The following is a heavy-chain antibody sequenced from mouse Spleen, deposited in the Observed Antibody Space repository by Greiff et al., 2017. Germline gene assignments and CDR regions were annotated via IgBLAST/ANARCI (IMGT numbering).Heavy chain of an antibody. CDR3: AREGGLRGPFAY. D-gene: IGHD2-4*01. V-gene: IGHV1-69*01. CDR2: IDPSDSYT. Sequence: QVQLQQPGAELVMPGASVKLSCKASGYTFTSYWMHWVKQRPGQGLEWIGEIDPSDSYTNYNQKFKGKATLTVDKSSSTAYMQLSSLTSEDSAVYYWAREGGLRGPFAYWGQGTLVTVSA. CDR1: GYTFTSYW. J-gene: IGHJ3*01.